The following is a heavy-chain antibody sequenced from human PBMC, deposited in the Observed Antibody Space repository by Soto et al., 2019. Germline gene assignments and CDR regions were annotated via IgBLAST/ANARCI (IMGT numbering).Heavy chain of an antibody. V-gene: IGHV4-39*01. CDR3: ARHIAPQGELLSYYYYYGMDV. Sequence: QLQLQESGPGLVKPSETLSLTCTVSGGSISSSSYYWGWIRQPPGKGLEWIGSIYYSGSTYYTPSLKSRVTISVDTSKNLFSLKLSSVTAADTAVYYCARHIAPQGELLSYYYYYGMDVWGQGTTVTVSS. CDR2: IYYSGST. J-gene: IGHJ6*02. D-gene: IGHD1-26*01. CDR1: GGSISSSSYY.